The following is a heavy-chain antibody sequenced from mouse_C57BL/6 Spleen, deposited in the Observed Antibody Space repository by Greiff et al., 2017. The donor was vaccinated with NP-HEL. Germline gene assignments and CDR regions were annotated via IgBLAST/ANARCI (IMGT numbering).Heavy chain of an antibody. Sequence: VQLQQSGAELVKPGASVKLSCTASGFNIKDYYMHWVKQRTEQGLEWIGRIDPEDGETKYAPKFQGKATITADTPANTAYLQLSSLTSEDTAVYYCATHSNYVSNAYWGQGTLVTVSA. CDR1: GFNIKDYY. CDR3: ATHSNYVSNAY. D-gene: IGHD2-5*01. CDR2: IDPEDGET. V-gene: IGHV14-2*01. J-gene: IGHJ3*01.